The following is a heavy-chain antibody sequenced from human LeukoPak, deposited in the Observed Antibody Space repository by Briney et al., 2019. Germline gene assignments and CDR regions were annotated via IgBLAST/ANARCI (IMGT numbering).Heavy chain of an antibody. Sequence: GGSLRLSCAASGFTVSSNYMTWIRQAPGKGLEWVSVIHKNAITYYADTVKGRFTISRDNSKNMLYLQMNRLRAEDTAVYYCARSLRVRGVPDYMDVWGKGTTVIISS. CDR3: ARSLRVRGVPDYMDV. D-gene: IGHD3-10*01. J-gene: IGHJ6*03. CDR1: GFTVSSNY. CDR2: IHKNAIT. V-gene: IGHV3-53*01.